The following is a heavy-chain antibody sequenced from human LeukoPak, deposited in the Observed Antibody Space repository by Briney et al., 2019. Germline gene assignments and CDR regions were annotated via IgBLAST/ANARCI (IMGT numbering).Heavy chain of an antibody. D-gene: IGHD6-13*01. CDR3: ARPVIYWQQLVPQTETDAFDI. V-gene: IGHV1-69*13. CDR1: GGTFSSYA. CDR2: IIPIFGTA. Sequence: SVKVSCKASGGTFSSYAISWVRQAPGQGLEWMGGIIPIFGTANYAQKFQGRVTITADESTSTAYMELSSLRSEDTAVYYCARPVIYWQQLVPQTETDAFDIWGQGTMVTVSS. J-gene: IGHJ3*02.